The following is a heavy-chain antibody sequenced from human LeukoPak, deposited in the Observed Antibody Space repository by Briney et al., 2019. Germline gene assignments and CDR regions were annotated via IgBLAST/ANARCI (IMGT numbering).Heavy chain of an antibody. J-gene: IGHJ4*02. Sequence: ASVKVSCQASGYTFTSYDINWVRQATGQGLEWMGWMNPNSGNTGYAQKFQGRVTMTRNTSISTAYMELSSLRSEDTAVYYCARGPIHDYGGNSDHWGQGTLVTVSS. CDR3: ARGPIHDYGGNSDH. D-gene: IGHD4-23*01. V-gene: IGHV1-8*01. CDR2: MNPNSGNT. CDR1: GYTFTSYD.